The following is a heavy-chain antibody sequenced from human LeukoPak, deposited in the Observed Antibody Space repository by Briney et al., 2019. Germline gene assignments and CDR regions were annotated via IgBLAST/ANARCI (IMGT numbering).Heavy chain of an antibody. D-gene: IGHD3-10*02. CDR3: ARRVVRGVIKY. J-gene: IGHJ4*02. CDR2: TNPSGST. CDR1: GGSLSGYY. Sequence: SETLSLTCAVFGGSLSGYYWNWIRQPPGKGLEWIGDTNPSGSTNYSPSLKSRVTISVDTSKNQFSLKLSSVTAADTAVYYCARRVVRGVIKYWGQGTLVTVSS. V-gene: IGHV4-34*01.